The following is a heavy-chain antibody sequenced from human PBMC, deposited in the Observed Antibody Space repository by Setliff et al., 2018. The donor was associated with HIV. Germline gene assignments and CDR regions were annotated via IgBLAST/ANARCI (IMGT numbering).Heavy chain of an antibody. CDR2: IYQSGNA. CDR1: GHSISSGYL. Sequence: PSETLSLTCAVSGHSISSGYLCGWIRQTPGKGLEWIGNIYQSGNAYYNPSLKSRVTISVDTSRNRFSLKLSSVTAADTAVYYCVTGYNSVWYSVFWGQGILVTVSS. D-gene: IGHD6-13*01. CDR3: VTGYNSVWYSVF. V-gene: IGHV4-38-2*01. J-gene: IGHJ4*02.